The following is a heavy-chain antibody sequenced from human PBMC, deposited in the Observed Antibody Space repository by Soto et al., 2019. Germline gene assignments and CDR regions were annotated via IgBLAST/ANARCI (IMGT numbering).Heavy chain of an antibody. CDR2: IYYSGST. D-gene: IGHD6-19*01. CDR1: GGSINNHY. V-gene: IGHV4-59*08. J-gene: IGHJ4*02. Sequence: LETLSLTCSVSGGSINNHYWSWIRQPPGKGLEWIGCIYYSGSTYYNPSLKSRVTMSVDTSKNQFSVKLTSVTAADTAVYYCARPYASGWFGRNAFDFWGQGILVTVSS. CDR3: ARPYASGWFGRNAFDF.